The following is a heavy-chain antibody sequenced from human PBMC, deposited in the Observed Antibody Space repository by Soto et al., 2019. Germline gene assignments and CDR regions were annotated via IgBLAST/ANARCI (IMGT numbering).Heavy chain of an antibody. J-gene: IGHJ6*03. Sequence: ASVKVSCKASGYTFTSYDINWVRQATGQGLEWMGWMNPNSGNTGYAQKFQGRVTMTRNTSISTAYMELSSLGSEDTAVYYCARVTVVRGVIGYYYYYMDVWGKGTTVTVSS. CDR3: ARVTVVRGVIGYYYYYMDV. CDR1: GYTFTSYD. D-gene: IGHD3-10*01. V-gene: IGHV1-8*01. CDR2: MNPNSGNT.